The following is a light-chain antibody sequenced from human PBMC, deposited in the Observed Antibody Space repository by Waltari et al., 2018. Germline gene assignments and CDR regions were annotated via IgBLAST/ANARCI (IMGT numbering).Light chain of an antibody. CDR1: QNVYIW. CDR2: GAS. V-gene: IGKV1-5*01. J-gene: IGKJ4*01. CDR3: QQYITYPLT. Sequence: DIQMTQSPSTLSASVGDRVTITCRASQNVYIWLAWYQQKPGKAPKLLIYGASPLESGVPLRFSGSGSGTEFTLTISSLQPDDFATYYCQQYITYPLTFGGGARVEIK.